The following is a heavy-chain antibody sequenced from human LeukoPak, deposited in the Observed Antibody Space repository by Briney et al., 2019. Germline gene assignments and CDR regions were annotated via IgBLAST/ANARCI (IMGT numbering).Heavy chain of an antibody. V-gene: IGHV4-59*01. Sequence: SETLSLTCTVSGGSISGYYWSWLRQPPGKGLEWIGYIYYSGSTNYNPSLKSRVTISVDTSKNQFSLKLSSVTAADTAVYYCARESRGWYYFDYWGQGTLVTVSS. D-gene: IGHD6-19*01. CDR3: ARESRGWYYFDY. CDR1: GGSISGYY. CDR2: IYYSGST. J-gene: IGHJ4*02.